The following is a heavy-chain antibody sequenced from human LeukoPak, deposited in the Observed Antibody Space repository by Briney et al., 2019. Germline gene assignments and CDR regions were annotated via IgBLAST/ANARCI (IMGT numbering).Heavy chain of an antibody. J-gene: IGHJ4*02. CDR1: GFTFSSYW. V-gene: IGHV3-74*01. CDR3: ASFRTYYYDSSGYTIFDY. CDR2: INSDGSST. D-gene: IGHD3-22*01. Sequence: GGSLRLSCAASGFTFSSYWMHWVRQAPGKGLVWVSRINSDGSSTSYADSVKGRFTISRDNAKNTLYLQMNSLRAEDTAVYYCASFRTYYYDSSGYTIFDYWGQRTLVTVSS.